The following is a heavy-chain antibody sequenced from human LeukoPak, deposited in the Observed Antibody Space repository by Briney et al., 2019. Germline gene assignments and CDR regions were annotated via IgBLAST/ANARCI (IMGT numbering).Heavy chain of an antibody. CDR1: GYTFTNFY. J-gene: IGHJ4*02. CDR2: INPSGGSI. Sequence: GASVKVSCKASGYTFTNFYVHWVRQAPGQGPEWMGMINPSGGSISYAQSFRGRVTMTRDTSTTTVYMELSSLRSEDTAIYYCARAMVRGLSNPFDYWGQGTLVTVSS. D-gene: IGHD3-10*01. V-gene: IGHV1-46*01. CDR3: ARAMVRGLSNPFDY.